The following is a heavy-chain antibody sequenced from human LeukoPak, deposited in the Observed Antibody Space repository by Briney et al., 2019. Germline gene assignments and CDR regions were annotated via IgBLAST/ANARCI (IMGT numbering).Heavy chain of an antibody. D-gene: IGHD3-10*01. V-gene: IGHV4-34*01. CDR3: ARVVPIYYGMDV. CDR1: GGSFSGYY. CDR2: INHSGST. Sequence: SETLSLTCAVYGGSFSGYYWSWSRQPPGKGLEWIGEINHSGSTNYNPSLKSRVTVSVDTSKNQFSLKLSSVTAADTAVYYCARVVPIYYGMDVWGQGTTVTVSS. J-gene: IGHJ6*02.